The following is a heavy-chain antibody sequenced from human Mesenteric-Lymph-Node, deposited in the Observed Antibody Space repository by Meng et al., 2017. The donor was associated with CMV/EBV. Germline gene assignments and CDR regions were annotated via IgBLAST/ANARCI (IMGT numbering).Heavy chain of an antibody. CDR2: INHSGST. V-gene: IGHV4-34*01. Sequence: SETLSLTCAVYGGSFSGYYWSWIRQPPGKGLEWIGEINHSGSTNYNPSLKSRVTISVDMSKNQFSLKLSSVTAADTAVYYCARDRGFYGMDVWGQGTTVTAPQ. J-gene: IGHJ6*01. CDR3: ARDRGFYGMDV. CDR1: GGSFSGYY.